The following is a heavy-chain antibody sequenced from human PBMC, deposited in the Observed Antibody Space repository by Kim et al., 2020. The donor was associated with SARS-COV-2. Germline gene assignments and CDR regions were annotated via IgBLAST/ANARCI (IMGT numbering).Heavy chain of an antibody. CDR1: GFTFSSYG. CDR3: AREFGYYDSSGYYSFDY. CDR2: IWYDGSNK. V-gene: IGHV3-33*01. J-gene: IGHJ4*02. Sequence: GGSLRLSCAASGFTFSSYGMHWVRQAPGKGLEWVAVIWYDGSNKYYVDSVKGRFTISRDNSKNTLYLQMNSLRAEDTAVYYCAREFGYYDSSGYYSFDYWGQGTLVTVSS. D-gene: IGHD3-22*01.